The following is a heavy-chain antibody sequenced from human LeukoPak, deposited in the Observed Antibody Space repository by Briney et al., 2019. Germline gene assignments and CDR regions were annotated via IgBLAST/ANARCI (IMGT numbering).Heavy chain of an antibody. Sequence: GSLRLSCADSGLTFSTSGMSWVRQAPGKGLQWVSGITNSGDSTHYADSVKGRFTVSRDNSKNTLYLQMNSLRAEDTAVYYCARSFGSGISYSDYYYMDVWGKGTTVTISS. CDR3: ARSFGSGISYSDYYYMDV. CDR2: ITNSGDST. J-gene: IGHJ6*03. D-gene: IGHD3-10*01. CDR1: GLTFSTSG. V-gene: IGHV3-23*01.